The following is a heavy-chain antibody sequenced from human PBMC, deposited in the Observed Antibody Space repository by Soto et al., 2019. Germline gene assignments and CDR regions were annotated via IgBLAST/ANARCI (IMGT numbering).Heavy chain of an antibody. CDR3: AKVATTDYSYYSMDV. J-gene: IGHJ6*03. CDR1: GFTFSSYG. D-gene: IGHD5-12*01. Sequence: PGGSLRLSCAASGFTFSSYGMHWVRQAPGKGLEWVAVISYDGSNKYYADSVKGRFTISRDNSKNTLYLQMNSLRAEDTAVYYCAKVATTDYSYYSMDVWGKGTSVTLSS. CDR2: ISYDGSNK. V-gene: IGHV3-30*18.